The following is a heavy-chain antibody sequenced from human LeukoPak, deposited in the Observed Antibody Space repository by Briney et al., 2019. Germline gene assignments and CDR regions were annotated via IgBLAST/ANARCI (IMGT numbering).Heavy chain of an antibody. V-gene: IGHV4-34*01. CDR3: ARGGEVVVVPAALYYFDY. CDR2: INHSGST. J-gene: IGHJ4*02. CDR1: GGSFSGYY. Sequence: PSETLSLTCAVYGGSFSGYYWSWIRQPPGKGLEWLGEINHSGSTNYNPSLKSRFTISVDTSKNQFSLKLSSVTAADTAVYYCARGGEVVVVPAALYYFDYWSQGTLVTVSS. D-gene: IGHD2-2*01.